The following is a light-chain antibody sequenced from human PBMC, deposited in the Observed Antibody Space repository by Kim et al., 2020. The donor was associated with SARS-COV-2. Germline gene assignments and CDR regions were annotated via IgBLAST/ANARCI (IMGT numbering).Light chain of an antibody. V-gene: IGLV8-61*01. CDR1: SGSVSTSYY. J-gene: IGLJ3*02. CDR2: NTN. CDR3: VLYMGSDIWV. Sequence: QTVVTQEPSFSVSPGGTVTLTCGLSSGSVSTSYYPGWYQQTPGQAPRTLIYNTNTRSSGVPDRFSGSILGNKAALTITGAQADDESNYYCVLYMGSDIWVFGGGTQLTVL.